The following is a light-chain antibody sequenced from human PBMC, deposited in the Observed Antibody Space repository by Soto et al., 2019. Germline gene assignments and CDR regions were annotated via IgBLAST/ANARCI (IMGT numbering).Light chain of an antibody. CDR3: QQRSNWPIT. CDR2: GAT. J-gene: IGKJ5*01. V-gene: IGKV3D-15*01. Sequence: IGRTQSPATRSVSAWEKAVDSCRASRSVSSNLAWYQQKPGQAPRLLIYGATTRATGIPARFSGSGSGTEFTLTISSLEPEDFAVYYCQQRSNWPITFGKGTRLEIK. CDR1: RSVSSN.